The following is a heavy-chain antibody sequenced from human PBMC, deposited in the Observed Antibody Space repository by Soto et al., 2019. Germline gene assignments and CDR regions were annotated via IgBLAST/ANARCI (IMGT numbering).Heavy chain of an antibody. Sequence: SETLSLTCTVYGGSISSGGYYWSWIRQHPGKGLEWIGYIYYSGSTYYNPSLKSRVTISVDTSKNQFSLKLSSVTAADTAVYYCAREAVAGTEDQHWGQGTLVTVSS. CDR2: IYYSGST. CDR3: AREAVAGTEDQH. CDR1: GGSISSGGYY. D-gene: IGHD6-19*01. V-gene: IGHV4-31*03. J-gene: IGHJ1*01.